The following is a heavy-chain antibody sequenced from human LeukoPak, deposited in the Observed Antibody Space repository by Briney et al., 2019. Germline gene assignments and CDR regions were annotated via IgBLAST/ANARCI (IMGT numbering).Heavy chain of an antibody. Sequence: ASVRVSCKASGYTFTSYGISWVRQAPGQGLEWMGWISAYNGNTNYAQKFQGRVTMTTDTSTSTAYMELRSLRSDDTAVYYCARAPDPRIAAVGLLYWYFDLWGRGTLVTVSS. CDR1: GYTFTSYG. CDR2: ISAYNGNT. V-gene: IGHV1-18*01. CDR3: ARAPDPRIAAVGLLYWYFDL. D-gene: IGHD6-13*01. J-gene: IGHJ2*01.